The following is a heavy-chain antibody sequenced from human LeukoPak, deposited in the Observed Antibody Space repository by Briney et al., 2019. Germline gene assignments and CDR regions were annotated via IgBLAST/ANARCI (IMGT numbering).Heavy chain of an antibody. J-gene: IGHJ6*02. CDR2: ISYDGHNE. V-gene: IGHV3-30*18. CDR1: GFTFSGFG. Sequence: GGAPGTSLAAPGFTFSGFGMHWGPPGPGKGGGWVAVISYDGHNEYYADSVKGRFTISRDNSKNTVYVQMNSLRAEDTAVYYCAKGVGYGGMDVWGQGTTVTVSS. D-gene: IGHD2-8*01. CDR3: AKGVGYGGMDV.